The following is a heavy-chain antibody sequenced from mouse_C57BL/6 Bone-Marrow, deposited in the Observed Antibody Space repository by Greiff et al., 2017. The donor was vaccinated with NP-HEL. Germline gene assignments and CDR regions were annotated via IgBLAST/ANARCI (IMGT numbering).Heavy chain of an antibody. V-gene: IGHV1-55*01. J-gene: IGHJ2*01. CDR3: ARSWKTYWDYFDY. Sequence: VQLVESGAELVKPGASVKMSCKASGYTFTSYWITWVKQRPGQGLEWIGVIYPGSGSTNYNAKFKSKATLTVDTSSSTAYMQLSSLTSEDSAVYYCARSWKTYWDYFDYWGQGTTLTVSS. CDR1: GYTFTSYW. CDR2: IYPGSGST. D-gene: IGHD4-1*01.